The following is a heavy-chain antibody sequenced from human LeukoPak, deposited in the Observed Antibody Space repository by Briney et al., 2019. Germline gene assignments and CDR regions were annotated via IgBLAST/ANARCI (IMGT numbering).Heavy chain of an antibody. CDR2: ISYDGSNK. J-gene: IGHJ6*02. V-gene: IGHV3-30*18. CDR3: AKDRYSSSWYNYYYYGMDV. Sequence: GGSLRLPCAASGFTFSSYGMHWVRQAPGKGLEWVAVISYDGSNKYYADSVKGRFTISRDNSKNTLYLQMNSLRAEDTAVYYCAKDRYSSSWYNYYYYGMDVWGQGTTVTVSS. D-gene: IGHD6-13*01. CDR1: GFTFSSYG.